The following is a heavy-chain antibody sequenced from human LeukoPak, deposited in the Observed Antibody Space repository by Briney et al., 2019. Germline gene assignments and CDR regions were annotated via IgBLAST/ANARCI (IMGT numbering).Heavy chain of an antibody. D-gene: IGHD6-19*01. J-gene: IGHJ5*02. CDR3: ARMGIAVAGQAFDP. CDR1: GYTFTSYD. Sequence: ASVKVSCKASGYTFTSYDINWVRQATGQGLEWMGWMNPNSGNTGYAQKFQGRVTMTRNTSISTAYMELSSLRSEDTAVYYCARMGIAVAGQAFDPWGQGTLVTVSS. CDR2: MNPNSGNT. V-gene: IGHV1-8*01.